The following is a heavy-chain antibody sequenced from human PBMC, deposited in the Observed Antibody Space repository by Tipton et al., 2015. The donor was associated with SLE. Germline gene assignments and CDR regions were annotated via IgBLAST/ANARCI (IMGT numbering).Heavy chain of an antibody. CDR3: ARGPPMVFYYMDV. CDR2: VYDSGST. Sequence: TLSLTCTVSGGSISSHYWSWIRQPPGKGLEWIGYVYDSGSTNYNPSLKSRVTISVDTSKKQFSLNLSSVTAADTAMYYCARGPPMVFYYMDVWGKGTTVTVSS. J-gene: IGHJ6*03. V-gene: IGHV4-59*11. CDR1: GGSISSHY. D-gene: IGHD3-10*01.